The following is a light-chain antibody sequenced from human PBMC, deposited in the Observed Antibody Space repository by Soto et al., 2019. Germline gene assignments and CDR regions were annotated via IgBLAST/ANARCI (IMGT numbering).Light chain of an antibody. J-gene: IGKJ2*01. Sequence: EIVMTQSPATLSVSPGERVTLSCRASQSVSNKLAWYQHKPGQAPRLLIYGASSRATGIPARFSGSGSGTEFTLTISSLQSEDFAVYYCQQYNDWPPEYTFGQGTKLEIK. V-gene: IGKV3-15*01. CDR2: GAS. CDR1: QSVSNK. CDR3: QQYNDWPPEYT.